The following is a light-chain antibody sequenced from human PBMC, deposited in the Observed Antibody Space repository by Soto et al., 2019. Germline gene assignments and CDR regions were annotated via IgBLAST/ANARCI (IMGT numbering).Light chain of an antibody. Sequence: QSVLTQSPSASASLGASVKLTCTLSSGHNNYAIAWHQQQPEKGHRLLMTLNSDGRHSKGDGIPDRFSCSSSGAERYLTISSRQYDDEADDYCQTWDTGIRVFGGGTKLTVL. CDR1: SGHNNYA. CDR3: QTWDTGIRV. J-gene: IGLJ2*01. CDR2: LNSDGRH. V-gene: IGLV4-69*02.